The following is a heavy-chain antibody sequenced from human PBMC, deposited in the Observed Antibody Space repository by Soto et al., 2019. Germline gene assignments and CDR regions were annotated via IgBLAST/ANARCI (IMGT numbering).Heavy chain of an antibody. Sequence: PSKTLSISCTVSGGSINSYYWSWIRQPPGKGLEWIGSIYYSRSTNYNPSLKSRVTMSVDTSKNHFSLTLSSVPAADTAVYYCAGYLYYYDIFSYWGQGSLGTVSS. D-gene: IGHD3-22*01. J-gene: IGHJ4*01. CDR2: IYYSRST. CDR3: AGYLYYYDIFSY. V-gene: IGHV4-59*08. CDR1: GGSINSYY.